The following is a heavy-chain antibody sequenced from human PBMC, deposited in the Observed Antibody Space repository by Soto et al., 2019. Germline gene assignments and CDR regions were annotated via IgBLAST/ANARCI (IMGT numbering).Heavy chain of an antibody. Sequence: GGSLRLSCAASGFTFSSYAMHWVRQAPGKGLEWVAVISYDGSNKYYADSVKGRFTISRDNSKNTLYLQMNSLRAEDTAVYYCARANRDLHYYDSSGYFGYWGQGTLVTVSS. V-gene: IGHV3-30-3*01. J-gene: IGHJ4*02. CDR2: ISYDGSNK. D-gene: IGHD3-22*01. CDR1: GFTFSSYA. CDR3: ARANRDLHYYDSSGYFGY.